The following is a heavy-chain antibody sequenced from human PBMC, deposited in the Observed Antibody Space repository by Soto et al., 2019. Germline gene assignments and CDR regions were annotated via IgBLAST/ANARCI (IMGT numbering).Heavy chain of an antibody. J-gene: IGHJ4*02. CDR3: ARVAPEYSSTPRRFDF. V-gene: IGHV3-23*01. Sequence: SGGSLRLSCAASGVTVGIYAMSWVRQAPGKGLEWVSSISGSGGSIYYAHSVKGRFTISRDKTKNTLDLQMNSLRAEDTAVYHCARVAPEYSSTPRRFDFWGQGTLVTVSS. D-gene: IGHD6-13*01. CDR2: ISGSGGSI. CDR1: GVTVGIYA.